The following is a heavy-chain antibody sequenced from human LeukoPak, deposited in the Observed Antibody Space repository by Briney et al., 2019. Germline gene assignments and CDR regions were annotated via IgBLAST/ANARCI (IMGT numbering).Heavy chain of an antibody. CDR3: ARGEDGYNFDY. Sequence: GGSLRLSCAASGFTFSSYGMHWVRQAPGKGLEWVAVIWYDGSNKYYADSVKGRFTISRDNSKNTLYLQMNSLRAEDTAVYYCARGEDGYNFDYWGQGTLVTVSS. CDR1: GFTFSSYG. CDR2: IWYDGSNK. V-gene: IGHV3-33*01. J-gene: IGHJ4*02. D-gene: IGHD5-24*01.